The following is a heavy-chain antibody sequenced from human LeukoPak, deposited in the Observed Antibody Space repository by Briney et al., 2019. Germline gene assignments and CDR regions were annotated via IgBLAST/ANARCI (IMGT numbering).Heavy chain of an antibody. J-gene: IGHJ3*02. D-gene: IGHD5-24*01. CDR3: AREDAEQMDNSFDI. CDR2: MNPNNGNT. CDR1: GYTFTSYD. V-gene: IGHV1-8*01. Sequence: GASVKVSCKASGYTFTSYDINWVRQATGQGLEWMGWMNPNNGNTGYAQKFQGRVTMTRNTSISTAYMELSSLRSEDTAVYYCAREDAEQMDNSFDIWGQGTMVTVSS.